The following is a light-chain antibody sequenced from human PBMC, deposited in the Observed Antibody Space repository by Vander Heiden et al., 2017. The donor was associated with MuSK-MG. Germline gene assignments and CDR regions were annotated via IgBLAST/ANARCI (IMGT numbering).Light chain of an antibody. CDR1: QSLLHSNGFNY. CDR3: MQNLQTWT. Sequence: EIVMTQSPLSLTVTPGEPASISCRSSQSLLHSNGFNYLEWYVQKPGQSPQLLIYLGSSRASRVPDRFSGSGAGSSFTLRISRVETEDVGVYFCMQNLQTWTFGQGTKVEV. J-gene: IGKJ1*01. CDR2: LGS. V-gene: IGKV2-28*01.